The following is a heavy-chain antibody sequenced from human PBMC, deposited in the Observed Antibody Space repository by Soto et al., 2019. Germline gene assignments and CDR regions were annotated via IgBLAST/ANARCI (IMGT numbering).Heavy chain of an antibody. V-gene: IGHV4-31*03. D-gene: IGHD2-21*01. CDR1: GGSISSGGYY. CDR2: IYYSGST. CDR3: AGGDCYNYYFDY. J-gene: IGHJ4*02. Sequence: SETLSLTCTVSGGSISSGGYYWSWIRQHPGKGLEWIGYIYYSGSTYYNPSLKSRVTISVDTSKNQFSLKLSSVTAADTAVYYCAGGDCYNYYFDYWGQGTLVTVSS.